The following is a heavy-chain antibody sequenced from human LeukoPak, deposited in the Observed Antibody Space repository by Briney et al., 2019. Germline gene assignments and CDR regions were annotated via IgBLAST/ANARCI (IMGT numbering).Heavy chain of an antibody. CDR2: IYHSGTT. V-gene: IGHV4-39*07. J-gene: IGHJ4*02. Sequence: PSETPSLTCTVSGGSISSDNYYWGWIRQPPGKGLEFIGEIYHSGTTNYKPSLKSRLTISVDKSKNQFSLKLTSVTAADTAVYYCNSRPGYYFDYWGQGSLVTVSS. D-gene: IGHD1-14*01. CDR3: NSRPGYYFDY. CDR1: GGSISSDNYY.